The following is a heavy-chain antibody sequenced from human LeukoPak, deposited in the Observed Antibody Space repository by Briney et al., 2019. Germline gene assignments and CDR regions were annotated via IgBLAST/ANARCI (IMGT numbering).Heavy chain of an antibody. CDR2: ISGSGGST. J-gene: IGHJ4*02. D-gene: IGHD5-18*01. CDR3: AKDPEYSYGAYFDY. Sequence: GGSLRLSCAASGFTFSSHSMNWVRQAPGKGLEWVSAISGSGGSTYYADSVKGRFTVSRDNSKNTLYLQMNSLRAEDTAVYYCAKDPEYSYGAYFDYWGQGTLVTVSS. CDR1: GFTFSSHS. V-gene: IGHV3-23*01.